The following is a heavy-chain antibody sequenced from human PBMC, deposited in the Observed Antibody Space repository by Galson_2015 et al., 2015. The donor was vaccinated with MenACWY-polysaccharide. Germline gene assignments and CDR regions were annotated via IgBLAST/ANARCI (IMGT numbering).Heavy chain of an antibody. D-gene: IGHD3-3*01. V-gene: IGHV3-23*01. CDR3: AKDSTDFWSVAGRFDH. Sequence: TYYADSVKGRFTFSRDNSKNTLYLQMNSLGAEDTAVYYCAKDSTDFWSVAGRFDHWGQGTLATVSS. J-gene: IGHJ5*02. CDR2: T.